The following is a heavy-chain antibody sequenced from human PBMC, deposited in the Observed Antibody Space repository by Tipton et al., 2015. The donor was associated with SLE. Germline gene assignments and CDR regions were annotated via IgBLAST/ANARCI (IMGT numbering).Heavy chain of an antibody. J-gene: IGHJ5*02. V-gene: IGHV3-9*01. CDR3: TKDLGWEVGATST. CDR1: GFTFDDYA. Sequence: SLRLSCAASGFTFDDYAMHWVRQAPGKGLEWVSGITWNSGNIAYADSVKGRFTISRDDSRDTLYLQMNSLRVDDTAVYYCTKDLGWEVGATSTWGQGTLVTVSS. D-gene: IGHD1-26*01. CDR2: ITWNSGNI.